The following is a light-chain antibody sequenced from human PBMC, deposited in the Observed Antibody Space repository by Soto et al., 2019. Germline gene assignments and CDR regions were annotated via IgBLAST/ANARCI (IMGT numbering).Light chain of an antibody. CDR1: QSIIKW. CDR3: QQYSTFPRT. V-gene: IGKV1-5*01. CDR2: DAS. Sequence: DIQMTQSPSTLSASVGDRVVITCRASQSIIKWLAWYQQKPGRAPNFLIYDASTLESGVPSRFSGSGSGTEFTLTITNLQPDDFATFYCQQYSTFPRTFGQGTKVDIK. J-gene: IGKJ1*01.